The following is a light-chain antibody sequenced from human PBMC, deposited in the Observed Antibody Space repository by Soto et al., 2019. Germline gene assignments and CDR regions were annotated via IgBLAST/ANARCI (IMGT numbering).Light chain of an antibody. CDR3: GTWDSSLSAGRV. V-gene: IGLV1-51*02. Sequence: QSVLTQPPSVSAAPGQKVTISCSGSSSNIGNNYVSWYQQLPGTAPKLLIYENNKRPSGIPDRFSGSKSGTSAXLXITXLXXXXXXXXYCGTWDSSLSAGRVFGTGTKVTVL. CDR2: ENN. CDR1: SSNIGNNY. J-gene: IGLJ1*01.